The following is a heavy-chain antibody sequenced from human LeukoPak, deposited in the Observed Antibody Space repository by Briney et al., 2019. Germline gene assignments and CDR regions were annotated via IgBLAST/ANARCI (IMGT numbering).Heavy chain of an antibody. CDR2: ISSRSSYI. CDR1: GFTFSSYS. D-gene: IGHD3-22*01. J-gene: IGHJ3*02. V-gene: IGHV3-21*01. Sequence: PGGSLRLSCAASGFTFSSYSMNWVRQAPGKGLEWVSSISSRSSYIYNADSVKGRFTISRDNAKNSLYLQMNSPRAEDTAVYYCTRDRDDDSSGSIDDAFDIWGQGTMVTVSS. CDR3: TRDRDDDSSGSIDDAFDI.